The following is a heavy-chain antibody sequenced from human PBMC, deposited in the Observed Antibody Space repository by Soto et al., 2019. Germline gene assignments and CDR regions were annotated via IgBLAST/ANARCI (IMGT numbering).Heavy chain of an antibody. Sequence: QVELVESGGGVVQPGRSLRLSCAASGFTFSSYGMHWVRQAPGKGLEWVAVISYDGNLAYYADSVKGRFTISRDNSKNTLYLQMNSLRTEDTAIYYCAKEGPITNWYFAYWGQGTLVTVSS. V-gene: IGHV3-30*18. CDR1: GFTFSSYG. J-gene: IGHJ4*02. CDR3: AKEGPITNWYFAY. CDR2: ISYDGNLA. D-gene: IGHD1-1*01.